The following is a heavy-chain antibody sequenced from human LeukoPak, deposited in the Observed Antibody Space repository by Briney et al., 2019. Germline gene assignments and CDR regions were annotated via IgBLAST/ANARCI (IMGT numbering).Heavy chain of an antibody. Sequence: SETLSLTCTVSGGSISSYYWSWIRQSPGKGLECIGYIHYTGSTNYNPSLKSRVTISVETSKNQFSLKLKSVTPADTAVYYCARGGNYWPQWWFDPWGRGTLVTVSS. J-gene: IGHJ5*02. CDR3: ARGGNYWPQWWFDP. V-gene: IGHV4-59*01. CDR1: GGSISSYY. CDR2: IHYTGST. D-gene: IGHD1-26*01.